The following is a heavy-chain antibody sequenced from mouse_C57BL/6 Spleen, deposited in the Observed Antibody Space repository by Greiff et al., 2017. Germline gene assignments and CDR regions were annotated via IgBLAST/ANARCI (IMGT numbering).Heavy chain of an antibody. CDR1: GYTFTSYW. CDR3: ARSYGSSEVDY. D-gene: IGHD1-1*01. CDR2: IYPGSGST. Sequence: QVQLKQSGAELVKPGASVKMSCKASGYTFTSYWITWVKQRPGQGLEWIGDIYPGSGSTNYNEKFKSKATLTVDTSSSTAYMQLSSLTSEDSAVYYCARSYGSSEVDYWGQGTTLTVSS. J-gene: IGHJ2*01. V-gene: IGHV1-55*01.